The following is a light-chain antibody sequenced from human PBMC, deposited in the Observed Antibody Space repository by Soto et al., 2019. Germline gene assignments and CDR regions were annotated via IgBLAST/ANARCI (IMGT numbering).Light chain of an antibody. V-gene: IGKV1-9*01. CDR2: AAS. J-gene: IGKJ3*01. Sequence: DIQLTQSPSFLSASVGDRVTITCRASQGISSYLAWYQQKPGKAPKLLKYAASTLQSGVPSSFSGSGSGTEFTLTLSSLQPEDCASYYCQQLNSYLFGPGTKVDIK. CDR3: QQLNSYL. CDR1: QGISSY.